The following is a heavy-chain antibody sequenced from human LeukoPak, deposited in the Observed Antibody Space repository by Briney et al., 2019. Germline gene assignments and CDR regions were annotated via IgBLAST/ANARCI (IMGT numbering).Heavy chain of an antibody. V-gene: IGHV1-18*01. CDR2: ISAYNGNT. Sequence: ASVKVSCKASGYTFTSYGISWVRQAPGQGLEWMGWISAYNGNTNYAQKLQGRVTMTTDTSTSTAYMELRSLRSDDTAVYYCARGRVGMTTVTTFDYWGQGTLVTVSS. D-gene: IGHD4-17*01. CDR3: ARGRVGMTTVTTFDY. J-gene: IGHJ4*02. CDR1: GYTFTSYG.